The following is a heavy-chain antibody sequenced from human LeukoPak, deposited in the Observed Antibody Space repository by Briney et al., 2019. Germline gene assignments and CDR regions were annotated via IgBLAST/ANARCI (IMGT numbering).Heavy chain of an antibody. J-gene: IGHJ5*02. CDR2: IYYSGST. CDR1: GGSISSYY. Sequence: PSETLSLTCTVSGGSISSYYWSWIRQPPGKGLEWIGYIYYSGSTNYNPSLKSRVTIPVDTSKNQFSLKLSSVTAADTAVYYCARGLEPTGDSYGYLNWFDPWGQGTLVTVSS. D-gene: IGHD5-18*01. V-gene: IGHV4-59*01. CDR3: ARGLEPTGDSYGYLNWFDP.